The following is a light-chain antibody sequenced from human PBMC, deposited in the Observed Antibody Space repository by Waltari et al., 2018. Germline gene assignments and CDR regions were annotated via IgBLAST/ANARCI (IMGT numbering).Light chain of an antibody. J-gene: IGKJ4*01. V-gene: IGKV4-1*01. CDR2: WAS. CDR1: QSVLYSSNNKNY. CDR3: QQYYSTPPT. Sequence: DIVMTQSPDSLAVSLGERATINCKSSQSVLYSSNNKNYLAWYQQIPGHPPKLLIYWASTRESGVPDRFSGSGSGTDFTLTISSLQAEDVAVYYCQQYYSTPPTFGGGTKVEIK.